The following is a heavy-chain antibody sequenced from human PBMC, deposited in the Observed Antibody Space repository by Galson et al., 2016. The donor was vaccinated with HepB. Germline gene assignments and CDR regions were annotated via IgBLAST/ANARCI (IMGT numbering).Heavy chain of an antibody. CDR3: AREMPSRRFNFDV. Sequence: SLRLSCADSGFTFSRCAMTWVRQAPGKGLEWVSAITDGGGETFYADSVKGRFSISRDNSKNTLYLQMNILKAEDTAVYYCAREMPSRRFNFDVWGQGTMVTVSS. J-gene: IGHJ3*01. V-gene: IGHV3-23*01. CDR2: ITDGGGET. D-gene: IGHD2-2*01. CDR1: GFTFSRCA.